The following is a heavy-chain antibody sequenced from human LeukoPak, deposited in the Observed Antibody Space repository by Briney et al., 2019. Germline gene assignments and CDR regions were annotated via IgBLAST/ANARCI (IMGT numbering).Heavy chain of an antibody. CDR1: GGSISSSFYY. CDR2: ISYSGST. J-gene: IGHJ4*02. V-gene: IGHV4-39*01. Sequence: SETLSLTCTVSGGSISSSFYYWGWIRQPPGKGLDWIGSISYSGSTYYNSSLKSRLTISVDTSKNQFSLKLSSVTAADTAVYYCARHKAAGPFDYWGQGTLVTVSS. CDR3: ARHKAAGPFDY. D-gene: IGHD6-13*01.